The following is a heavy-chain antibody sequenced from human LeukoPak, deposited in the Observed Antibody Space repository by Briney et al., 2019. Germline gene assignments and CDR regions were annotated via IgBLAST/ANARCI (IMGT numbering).Heavy chain of an antibody. CDR2: IYYSGST. D-gene: IGHD2-2*01. J-gene: IGHJ6*03. Sequence: SQTLFLTCTVSGGSISSGDYYWSWIRQPPGKGLEWIGYIYYSGSTYYNPSLKSRVTISVDTSKNQFSLKLSSVTAADTAVYYCARSIGYCSSTSCYVYYYYMDVWGKGTTVTVS. V-gene: IGHV4-30-4*01. CDR1: GGSISSGDYY. CDR3: ARSIGYCSSTSCYVYYYYMDV.